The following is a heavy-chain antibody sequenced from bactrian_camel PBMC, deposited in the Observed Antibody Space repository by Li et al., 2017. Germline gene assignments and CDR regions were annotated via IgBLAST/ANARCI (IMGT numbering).Heavy chain of an antibody. D-gene: IGHD3*01. Sequence: VESGGGSVQAGGDLRLSCVASGVALGRACMAWFRQAPGKEREGVAHIDTSDDMSAYGTIYSDSVKGRFTISQDKAKSIVYLQMNSLQPEDTTMYYCAALRPGCYSGSRCWDSESCLGYWGQGTQVTVS. J-gene: IGHJ6*01. CDR2: IDTSDDMSAYGT. CDR3: AALRPGCYSGSRCWDSESCLGY. CDR1: GVALGRAC. V-gene: IGHV3S25*01.